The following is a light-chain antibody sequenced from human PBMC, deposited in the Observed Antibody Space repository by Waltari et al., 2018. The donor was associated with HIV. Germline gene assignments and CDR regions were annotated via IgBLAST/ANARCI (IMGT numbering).Light chain of an antibody. J-gene: IGKJ4*01. CDR2: GAS. CDR3: QQYAASPLT. V-gene: IGKV3-20*01. CDR1: QSVRSAS. Sequence: EIVLTHSPDTLSVSPGERATLSCRASQSVRSASLAWYQQKPGQAPRLLIYGASSRAPGIPDRFSGSGAVTDFILTISRLEPEDCAVYYCQQYAASPLTFGGGTKVEIK.